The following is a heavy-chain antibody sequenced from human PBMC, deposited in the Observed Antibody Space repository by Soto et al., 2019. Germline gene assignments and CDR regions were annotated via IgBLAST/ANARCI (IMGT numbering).Heavy chain of an antibody. J-gene: IGHJ4*02. CDR1: GLTFSNYV. CDR3: AIYYQGSGSKLDY. V-gene: IGHV3-23*01. CDR2: IDGSGGRT. D-gene: IGHD3-10*01. Sequence: EVQLLESGGGLVQPGGSLRLSCAASGLTFSNYVMNWVRQAPGKGLEWVSAIDGSGGRTFYADSVKGRFTISRDNSKNMMYLQMNSLRAEDAAVYYCAIYYQGSGSKLDYLGQGTLVTVSS.